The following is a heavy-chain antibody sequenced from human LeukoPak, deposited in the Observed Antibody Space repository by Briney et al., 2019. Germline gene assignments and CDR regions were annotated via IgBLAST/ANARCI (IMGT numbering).Heavy chain of an antibody. CDR1: GDSVSGYY. Sequence: SETLSLTCTVSGDSVSGYYWSWIRQPPGTGLEWIGYIYFSGSTNYNPSLKSRVTIFLDPSKNQFSLKLNSVTAADTAVYYCALSKAVPGTPFYYWGQGTLVTVSS. V-gene: IGHV4-59*02. D-gene: IGHD6-19*01. CDR2: IYFSGST. CDR3: ALSKAVPGTPFYY. J-gene: IGHJ4*02.